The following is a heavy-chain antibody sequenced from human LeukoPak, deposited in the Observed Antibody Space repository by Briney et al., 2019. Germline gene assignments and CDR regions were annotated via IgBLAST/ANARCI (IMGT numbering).Heavy chain of an antibody. CDR1: GFTLSPYW. D-gene: IGHD1-26*01. CDR3: ARDTVGASLF. Sequence: GGSLRLSCAASGFTLSPYWMHWVRQAPGKGLVWVSVIYSGGSTYYADSVKGRFTISRDNSKNTLYLQMNSLRAEDTAVYYCARDTVGASLFGGQGTLVTVSS. CDR2: IYSGGST. J-gene: IGHJ4*02. V-gene: IGHV3-66*01.